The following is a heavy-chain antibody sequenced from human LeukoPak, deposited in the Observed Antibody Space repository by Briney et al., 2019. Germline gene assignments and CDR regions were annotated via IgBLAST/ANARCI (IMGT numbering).Heavy chain of an antibody. CDR2: IIPIFGTA. CDR1: GGTFSSYA. CDR3: AKDINYYGSGNYYLYQFDY. Sequence: GSSVKVSCKASGGTFSSYAISWARQAPGQGLEWMGGIIPIFGTANYAQKFQGRVTITADESTSTAYMELSSLRSEDTAVYYCAKDINYYGSGNYYLYQFDYWGQGTLVTVSS. J-gene: IGHJ4*02. V-gene: IGHV1-69*01. D-gene: IGHD3-10*01.